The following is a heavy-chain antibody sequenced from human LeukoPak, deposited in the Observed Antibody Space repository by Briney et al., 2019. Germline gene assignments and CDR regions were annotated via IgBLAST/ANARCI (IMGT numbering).Heavy chain of an antibody. CDR2: ISAYNGNT. CDR1: GYTFTSYG. Sequence: ASVTVSCKASGYTFTSYGISWVRQAPGQGLEWMGWISAYNGNTNYAQKLQGRVTMTTDTPTSTAYMELRSLRSDDTAVYYCARDLPKDGSGSYAYYYYYGMDVWGQGTTVTVSS. CDR3: ARDLPKDGSGSYAYYYYYGMDV. D-gene: IGHD3-10*01. V-gene: IGHV1-18*01. J-gene: IGHJ6*02.